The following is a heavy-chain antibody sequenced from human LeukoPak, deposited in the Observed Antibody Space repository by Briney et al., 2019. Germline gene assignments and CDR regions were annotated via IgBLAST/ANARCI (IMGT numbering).Heavy chain of an antibody. J-gene: IGHJ5*02. Sequence: PSETLSLTCTVSGGSISSYYWSWIRQPPGKGLEWIACISYSGSTKYNPSLKSRVTISVDTSKNQLSLKLSSVTAADTAVYYCERAPGFDSSGYLNWFDPWGQGTLVTVSS. D-gene: IGHD3-22*01. CDR3: ERAPGFDSSGYLNWFDP. V-gene: IGHV4-59*01. CDR1: GGSISSYY. CDR2: ISYSGST.